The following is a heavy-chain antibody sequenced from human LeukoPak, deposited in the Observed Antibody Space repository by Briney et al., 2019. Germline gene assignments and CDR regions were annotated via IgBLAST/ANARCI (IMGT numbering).Heavy chain of an antibody. CDR3: ARGRSQYSGSPRLDS. D-gene: IGHD1-26*01. CDR2: IYATGSG. CDR1: GGSISSYY. V-gene: IGHV4-4*07. J-gene: IGHJ4*02. Sequence: SETLSLTCTVSGGSISSYYWSWIRQPAGKGLEWLGRIYATGSGNYYHTLKSRVTMSVDTSKNQFYLKLTSVTAADTAVYYCARGRSQYSGSPRLDSWGQGTLVSVSS.